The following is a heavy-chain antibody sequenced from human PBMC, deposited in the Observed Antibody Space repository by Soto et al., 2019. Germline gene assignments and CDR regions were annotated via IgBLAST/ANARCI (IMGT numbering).Heavy chain of an antibody. CDR3: ARAPDSYDYVWGSYRYMNAFDI. J-gene: IGHJ3*02. V-gene: IGHV3-53*01. CDR1: GFTVSSNY. CDR2: IYSGGST. Sequence: EVQLVESGGGLIQPGGSLRLSCAASGFTVSSNYMSWVRQAPGKGLEWVSVIYSGGSTYYADSVKGRFTISRDNSKNTLYLQMNSLRAEDTAVYYCARAPDSYDYVWGSYRYMNAFDIWGQGTMVTVSS. D-gene: IGHD3-16*02.